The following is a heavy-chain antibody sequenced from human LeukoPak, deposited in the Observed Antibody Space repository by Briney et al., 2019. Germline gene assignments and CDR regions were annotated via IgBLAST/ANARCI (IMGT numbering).Heavy chain of an antibody. Sequence: SETLSLTCAVYGGSFSSYYWSWIRQPPGKGLEWIGEINHSGRTNYNPSLKSRVTISVDTSKNQFSLKLSSVTAADTAVYYCARRYDFWSGYPPPLDYWGQGTLVTVSS. V-gene: IGHV4-34*01. D-gene: IGHD3-3*01. J-gene: IGHJ4*02. CDR3: ARRYDFWSGYPPPLDY. CDR2: INHSGRT. CDR1: GGSFSSYY.